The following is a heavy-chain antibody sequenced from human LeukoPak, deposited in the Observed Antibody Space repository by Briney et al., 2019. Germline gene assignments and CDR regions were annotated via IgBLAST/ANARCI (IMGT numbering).Heavy chain of an antibody. V-gene: IGHV3-74*01. J-gene: IGHJ4*02. Sequence: QPGGSLRLSCAASGFTFSTYWMHWVRQDPGKGLMWVSRINSDGSCTNYADSVKDRFTISRDNAKNTLYLQMNSLRADDTAVYYCARDYGASFDYWGQGTLLTVSS. D-gene: IGHD4-17*01. CDR3: ARDYGASFDY. CDR1: GFTFSTYW. CDR2: INSDGSCT.